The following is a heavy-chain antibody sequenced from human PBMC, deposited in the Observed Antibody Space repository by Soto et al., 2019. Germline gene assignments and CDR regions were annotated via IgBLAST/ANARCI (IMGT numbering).Heavy chain of an antibody. D-gene: IGHD1-26*01. Sequence: QVQLVESGGGVVQPGRSLRLSCAASGFALTPYAMHWVRQAPGKGLEWVAIISYDGSYKAYGDSVKGRFTISRDNSENSLYQQMDTLRSEDTAVYYCARELDRGGGSYLWKFDLWGRGTLVTVSS. CDR3: ARELDRGGGSYLWKFDL. V-gene: IGHV3-30-3*01. J-gene: IGHJ2*01. CDR1: GFALTPYA. CDR2: ISYDGSYK.